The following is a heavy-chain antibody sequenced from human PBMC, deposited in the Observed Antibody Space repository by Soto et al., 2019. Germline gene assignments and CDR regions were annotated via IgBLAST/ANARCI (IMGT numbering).Heavy chain of an antibody. D-gene: IGHD2-2*01. Sequence: QVQLQESGPGLVKPSQTLSPTSPVLVASTASVNSYWGGTRNPPGKGLEWIGYIYSSGTTYYNPSLKSQVTISVDTSKNQFSLKLSSVTAADTAVYYCARAEVPRFDPWGQGTLVTVSS. CDR3: ARAEVPRFDP. J-gene: IGHJ5*02. V-gene: IGHV4-30-4*01. CDR1: VASTASVNSY. CDR2: IYSSGTT.